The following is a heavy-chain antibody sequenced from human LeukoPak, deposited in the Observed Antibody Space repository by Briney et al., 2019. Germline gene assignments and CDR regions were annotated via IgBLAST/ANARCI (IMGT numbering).Heavy chain of an antibody. CDR3: TRHGTYDSSGSTINAYYYYGMDV. D-gene: IGHD3-22*01. Sequence: GGSLKLSCAASGFTFSGSAMHWVRQASGKGLEWVGRIRSKANSYATAYAASVKGRFTISRDDSKNTAYLQMNSLKTEDTAVYYCTRHGTYDSSGSTINAYYYYGMDVWGQGTTVTVSS. J-gene: IGHJ6*02. V-gene: IGHV3-73*01. CDR2: IRSKANSYAT. CDR1: GFTFSGSA.